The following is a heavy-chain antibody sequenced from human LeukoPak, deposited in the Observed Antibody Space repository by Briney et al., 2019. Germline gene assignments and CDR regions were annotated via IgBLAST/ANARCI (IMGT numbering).Heavy chain of an antibody. Sequence: GGSLRLSCAASGFSFSSYDMHWVRQAPGEGLEWVSAFHTDGGTYYLDSVKGRFTVSREDARNSLYLQMNALGVGDTAVYYCARGSGPGVTTIDSWGQGTLVIVSS. CDR2: FHTDGGT. V-gene: IGHV3-13*01. CDR3: ARGSGPGVTTIDS. J-gene: IGHJ4*02. D-gene: IGHD4-17*01. CDR1: GFSFSSYD.